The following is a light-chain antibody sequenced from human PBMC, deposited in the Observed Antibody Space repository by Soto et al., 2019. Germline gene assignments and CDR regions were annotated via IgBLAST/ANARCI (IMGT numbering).Light chain of an antibody. CDR1: QSLLHTTGFTF. V-gene: IGKV2-28*01. Sequence: DIVMTQSPLSLTVTPGEPASISCRSSQSLLHTTGFTFLDWYLQKPGQSPQLLIYLGSTRASGVPDRFSGSGSGTDFTLKISRVEAEDVGVYYCMQSLQTPTFGQGTRLEIK. J-gene: IGKJ5*01. CDR2: LGS. CDR3: MQSLQTPT.